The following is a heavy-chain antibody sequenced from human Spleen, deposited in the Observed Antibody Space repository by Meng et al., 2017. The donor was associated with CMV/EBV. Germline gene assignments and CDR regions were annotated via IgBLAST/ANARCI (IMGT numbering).Heavy chain of an antibody. CDR2: ISSNGGST. Sequence: GGSLRLSCAASGFTFSSYAMHWVRQAPGKGLEYVSAISSNGGSTYYADSVKGRFTISRDNSKNTLYLQMGSLRAEDMAVYYCARPLRGVWAFDIWGQGTMVTVSS. CDR3: ARPLRGVWAFDI. J-gene: IGHJ3*02. V-gene: IGHV3-64*02. CDR1: GFTFSSYA. D-gene: IGHD3-3*01.